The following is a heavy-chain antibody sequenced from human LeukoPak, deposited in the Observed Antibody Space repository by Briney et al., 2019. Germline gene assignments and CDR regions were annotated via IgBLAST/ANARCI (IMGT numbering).Heavy chain of an antibody. J-gene: IGHJ4*02. V-gene: IGHV1-2*02. CDR1: GYTFTDYY. CDR2: INPNSGGT. D-gene: IGHD3-10*01. Sequence: ASVKVSCKASGYTFTDYYLHWVRQAPGQGLEWMGWINPNSGGTNYAQKFQGRVTLTRDTSMSTAYMEISRLTSDDTAVYYCARDNRGTYFLDYWGQGTLVTVSS. CDR3: ARDNRGTYFLDY.